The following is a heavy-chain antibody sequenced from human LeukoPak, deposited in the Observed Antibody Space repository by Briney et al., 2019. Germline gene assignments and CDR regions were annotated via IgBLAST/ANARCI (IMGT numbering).Heavy chain of an antibody. V-gene: IGHV1-69*13. CDR3: AADAPSETAMASAFDI. D-gene: IGHD5-18*01. Sequence: SVKVSCKAYGGTFSTHRISWVRQAPGQGLEWLGGVIPIFGTAHYAEKFQGRVTITADVSTSTAYMEVTSLRSEDTAVYYCAADAPSETAMASAFDIWGQGTMVTVSP. J-gene: IGHJ3*02. CDR2: VIPIFGTA. CDR1: GGTFSTHR.